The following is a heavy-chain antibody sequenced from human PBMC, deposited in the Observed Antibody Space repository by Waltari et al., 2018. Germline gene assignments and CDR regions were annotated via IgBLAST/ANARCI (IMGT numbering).Heavy chain of an antibody. CDR3: ARIADYGGPGVDY. CDR1: GFSLSNARMG. CDR2: IFSNDEK. Sequence: VTLKESGPVLVKPTETLTLTCTVSGFSLSNARMGVSWIRQPPGKALEWLAHIFSNDEKSYSTSLKSMLTISKDTSKSQVVLTMTNMDPVDTATYYWARIADYGGPGVDYWGQGTLVTVSS. D-gene: IGHD4-17*01. V-gene: IGHV2-26*01. J-gene: IGHJ4*02.